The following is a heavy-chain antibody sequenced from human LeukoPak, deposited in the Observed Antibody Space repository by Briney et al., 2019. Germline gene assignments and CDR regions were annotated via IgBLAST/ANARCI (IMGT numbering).Heavy chain of an antibody. V-gene: IGHV1-69*13. CDR1: GYTFTGYY. J-gene: IGHJ4*02. CDR3: ARPLGDSFWSGYYSVY. Sequence: SVKVSCKASGYTFTGYYMHWVRQAPGQGLEWMGGIIPIFGTANYAQKFQGRVTITADESTSTAYMELSSLRSEDTAVYYCARPLGDSFWSGYYSVYWGQGTLVTVSS. CDR2: IIPIFGTA. D-gene: IGHD3-3*01.